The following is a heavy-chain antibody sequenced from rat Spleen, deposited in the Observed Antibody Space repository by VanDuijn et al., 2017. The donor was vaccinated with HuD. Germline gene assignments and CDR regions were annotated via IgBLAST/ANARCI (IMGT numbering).Heavy chain of an antibody. CDR2: ISPSGGST. D-gene: IGHD1-2*01. Sequence: EVQLVESDGGLVQPGRSLELSCAASGFTFSNYDMAWVRQAPTKGLEWVASISPSGGSTYYRDSVKGRFTVSRDNAKSTLYLQMDSLRSEDTATYYCARHRQLSSYYWYFDFWGPGTMVTVSS. V-gene: IGHV5S23*01. J-gene: IGHJ1*01. CDR1: GFTFSNYD. CDR3: ARHRQLSSYYWYFDF.